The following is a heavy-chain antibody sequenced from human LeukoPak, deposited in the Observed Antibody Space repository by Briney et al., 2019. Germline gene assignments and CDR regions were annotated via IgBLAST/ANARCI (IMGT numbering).Heavy chain of an antibody. D-gene: IGHD2-15*01. CDR2: ISGSGGST. CDR3: AKSDCSGGSCYENY. J-gene: IGHJ4*02. CDR1: GFTFSSYA. V-gene: IGHV3-23*01. Sequence: GGSLRLSCAASGFTFSSYAMSWVRQAPGKGLEWVSAISGSGGSTYYADSVKGRFTISRDNSKNTLYLQMNSLRAEDTAVYHCAKSDCSGGSCYENYWGQGTLVTVSS.